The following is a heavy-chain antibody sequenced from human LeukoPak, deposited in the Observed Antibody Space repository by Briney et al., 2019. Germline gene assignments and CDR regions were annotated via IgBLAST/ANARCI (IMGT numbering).Heavy chain of an antibody. CDR3: ARAEVPAAIKSGAFDI. J-gene: IGHJ3*02. V-gene: IGHV3-33*01. Sequence: PGGSLRLSCAASGFTFSSYGMHWVRQAPGKGLEWVAVIWYDGSNKYYAGSVKGRFTISRDNSKNTLYLQMNSLRAEDTAVYYCARAEVPAAIKSGAFDIWGQGTMVTVSS. D-gene: IGHD2-2*01. CDR1: GFTFSSYG. CDR2: IWYDGSNK.